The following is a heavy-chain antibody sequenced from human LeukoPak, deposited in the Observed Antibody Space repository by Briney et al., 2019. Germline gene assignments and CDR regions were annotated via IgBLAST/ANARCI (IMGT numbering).Heavy chain of an antibody. CDR2: MNPKSGNT. CDR1: GYTFTSYD. V-gene: IGHV1-8*03. D-gene: IGHD3-22*01. CDR3: ARGQGRHSGDYSNFDY. Sequence: APVKLSCTASGYTFTSYDINWVRQATGQGLEWMGWMNPKSGNTGYAQKFQGRVTITRNTSISTAYMELSSLRSEDTAVYYGARGQGRHSGDYSNFDYWGQGTLVTVSS. J-gene: IGHJ4*02.